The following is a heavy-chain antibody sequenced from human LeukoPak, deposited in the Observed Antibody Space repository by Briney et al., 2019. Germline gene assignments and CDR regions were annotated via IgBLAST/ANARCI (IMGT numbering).Heavy chain of an antibody. V-gene: IGHV3-11*06. D-gene: IGHD5-18*01. J-gene: IGHJ4*02. CDR3: AREGLDSSGRLYYFDY. CDR1: GFTFSDYY. Sequence: GGSLRLSCAASGFTFSDYYMSWIRQAPGKGLEWVSNIRTSTEGANYAIYADSVKGRVTFSRDNAKNSLYLQMNSLRAEDTAVYYCAREGLDSSGRLYYFDYWGQGTLVTVSS. CDR2: IRTSTEGAN.